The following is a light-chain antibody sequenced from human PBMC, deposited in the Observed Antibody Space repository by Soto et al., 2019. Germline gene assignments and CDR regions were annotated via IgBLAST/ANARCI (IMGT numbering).Light chain of an antibody. V-gene: IGLV1-40*01. Sequence: QSVLTQPPSVSGAPGQRVTISCTGSSSNIGAGYDVHWYQQLPGTAPKLLIYGNSNRPSGVPDRFSGSKSGTPASLAITGLQAEDEADYYCQSYDSSLSGSRGVFGTGTKVTVL. CDR2: GNS. CDR3: QSYDSSLSGSRGV. J-gene: IGLJ1*01. CDR1: SSNIGAGYD.